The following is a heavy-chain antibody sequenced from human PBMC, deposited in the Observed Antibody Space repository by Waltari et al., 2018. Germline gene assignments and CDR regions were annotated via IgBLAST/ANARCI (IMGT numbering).Heavy chain of an antibody. CDR3: ARQGSWTFDI. CDR1: GFSLSDYW. Sequence: EVQMVESGGGLVQPGGSLGLSCVVSGFSLSDYWMRWVRQAPGRGLEWLGNIKGDGTETFHVDSVKGRFTISRDNARNTLFLQMNNLGAGDTAVFYCARQGSWTFDIWGQGTVVTVSS. J-gene: IGHJ3*02. CDR2: IKGDGTET. D-gene: IGHD3-10*01. V-gene: IGHV3-7*01.